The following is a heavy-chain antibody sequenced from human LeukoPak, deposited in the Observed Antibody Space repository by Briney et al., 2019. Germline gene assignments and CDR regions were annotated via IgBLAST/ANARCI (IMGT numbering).Heavy chain of an antibody. CDR2: IYTSGST. Sequence: SQTLSLTCTVSGGSISSGSYYWSWIRQPAGKGLEWIGRIYTSGSTNYNPSLKSRVTISVDTSKNQFSLKLSSVTAADTAVYYCARVVYGRGMDVWGQGTTVTVSS. CDR1: GGSISSGSYY. CDR3: ARVVYGRGMDV. D-gene: IGHD2-8*01. V-gene: IGHV4-61*02. J-gene: IGHJ6*02.